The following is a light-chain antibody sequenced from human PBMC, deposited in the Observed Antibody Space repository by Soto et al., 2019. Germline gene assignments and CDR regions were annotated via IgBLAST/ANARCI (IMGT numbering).Light chain of an antibody. V-gene: IGKV3-15*01. Sequence: EIVITQSPGTLSVSPVERVNLSFRASQIILSNLAWYQQKPGQAPRLLIYGASTRATGIPARFSGSGSGTEFTLTISSLQSEDFAVYYCQKYNNWPITSGQGKRLAIK. CDR1: QIILSN. J-gene: IGKJ5*01. CDR2: GAS. CDR3: QKYNNWPIT.